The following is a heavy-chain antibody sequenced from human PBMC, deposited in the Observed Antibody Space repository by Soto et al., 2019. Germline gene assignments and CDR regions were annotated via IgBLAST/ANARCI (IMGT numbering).Heavy chain of an antibody. CDR1: GVSISGSGYY. CDR2: INHSGST. J-gene: IGHJ6*02. CDR3: ASIRSSWYGGTYYYYGMDV. V-gene: IGHV4-39*07. Sequence: SETLSLTCTVSGVSISGSGYYWSWIRQPPGKGLEWIGEINHSGSTNYNPSLKSRVTISVDTSKNQFSLKLSSVTAADTAVYYCASIRSSWYGGTYYYYGMDVWGQGTTVTVS. D-gene: IGHD6-13*01.